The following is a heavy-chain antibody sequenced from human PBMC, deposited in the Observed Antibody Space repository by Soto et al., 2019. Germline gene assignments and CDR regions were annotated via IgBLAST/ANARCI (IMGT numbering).Heavy chain of an antibody. V-gene: IGHV4-39*01. CDR1: GGSISSSSYY. Sequence: QLQLQESGPGLVKPSETLSLTCTVSGGSISSSSYYWGWIRQPPGKGLEWMGSIYYSGSTYYNPSLKSRVTISVDTSKNQFALKLSSVTAADTAVYYCARHRRRYCSGGSCLDWFDPWGQGTLVTVSS. CDR2: IYYSGST. CDR3: ARHRRRYCSGGSCLDWFDP. D-gene: IGHD2-15*01. J-gene: IGHJ5*02.